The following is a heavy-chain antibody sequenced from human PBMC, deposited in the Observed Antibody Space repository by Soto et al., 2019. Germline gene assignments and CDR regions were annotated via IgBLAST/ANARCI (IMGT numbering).Heavy chain of an antibody. J-gene: IGHJ4*02. V-gene: IGHV1-69*12. CDR1: GGTLSNSA. Sequence: QVQLVQSGAAVKKPGSSVRVSCKASGGTLSNSAITWVRQAPGQGLQWMGAIIPISSPPTYARTFQGRLTITADESANTAYMKLSRLRPEDTAVYYCARNSKDWGQGTLVTVSS. CDR3: ARNSKD. D-gene: IGHD3-22*01. CDR2: IIPISSPP.